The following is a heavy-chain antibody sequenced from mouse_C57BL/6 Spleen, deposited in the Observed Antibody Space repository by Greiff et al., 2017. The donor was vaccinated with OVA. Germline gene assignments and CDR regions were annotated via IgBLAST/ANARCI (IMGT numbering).Heavy chain of an antibody. J-gene: IGHJ2*01. CDR3: ASSHDYGYDTDFDY. CDR2: IYPRSGNT. CDR1: GYTFTSYG. V-gene: IGHV1-81*01. D-gene: IGHD2-2*01. Sequence: QVQLQQSGAELARPGASVKLSCKASGYTFTSYGISWVKQRTGQGLEWIGEIYPRSGNTYYNEKFKGKATLSADKSSSTAYMELRSRTSEDSAVYFCASSHDYGYDTDFDYWGQGTTLTVSS.